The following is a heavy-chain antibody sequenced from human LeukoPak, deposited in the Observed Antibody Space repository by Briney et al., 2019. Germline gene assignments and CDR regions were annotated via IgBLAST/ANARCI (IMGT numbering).Heavy chain of an antibody. CDR2: ISGSGGST. CDR1: GFTFSSYA. V-gene: IGHV3-23*01. CDR3: VRDLYSSSWYELDY. D-gene: IGHD6-13*01. J-gene: IGHJ4*02. Sequence: GGSLRLSCAASGFTFSSYAMSWVRQAPGKGLEWVSAISGSGGSTYYADSVKGRFTISRDNSKNTLYLQMNSLRVEDTAVYYCVRDLYSSSWYELDYWGQGTLVTVSP.